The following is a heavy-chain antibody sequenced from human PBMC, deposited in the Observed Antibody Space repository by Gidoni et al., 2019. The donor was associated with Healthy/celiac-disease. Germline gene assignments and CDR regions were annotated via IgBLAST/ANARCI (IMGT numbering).Heavy chain of an antibody. CDR3: ARYSSGGHYDY. D-gene: IGHD6-19*01. CDR1: GFTFSSYD. Sequence: EVQLVESGGGLVQPGGSLRLSCAASGFTFSSYDMHWVRQATGKGLEWVSAIGTAGDTYYPGSVKGRFTISRENAKNSLYLQMNSLRAGDTAVYYCARYSSGGHYDYWGQGTLVTVSS. V-gene: IGHV3-13*01. J-gene: IGHJ4*02. CDR2: IGTAGDT.